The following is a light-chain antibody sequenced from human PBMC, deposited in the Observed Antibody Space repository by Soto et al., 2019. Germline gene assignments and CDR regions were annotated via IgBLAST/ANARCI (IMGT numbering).Light chain of an antibody. J-gene: IGKJ2*01. V-gene: IGKV3-20*01. CDR3: QQYGGSPPYT. Sequence: EIVLTQSPGTLSLSPGERGTLSCRASQSVTSDYLAWYQQKPGQTPRLLIYAASSRANGIPDRFSGSGSGTDFTLTISRLEPEDFAVYYCQQYGGSPPYTVGQGTKLEIK. CDR1: QSVTSDY. CDR2: AAS.